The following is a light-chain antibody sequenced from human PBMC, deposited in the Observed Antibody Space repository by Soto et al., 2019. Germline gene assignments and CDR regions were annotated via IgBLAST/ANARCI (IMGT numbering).Light chain of an antibody. J-gene: IGKJ1*01. Sequence: DIQMTQSPSSLSASVGDRVTITCRASQSISSYLNWYQQKPGKAPKLLIYAASSLQSGVPSRFSGIGSGTDFTLTISSLQPEDFATYYCKQSYSTPQTFGQGTKVEIK. CDR3: KQSYSTPQT. CDR1: QSISSY. V-gene: IGKV1-39*01. CDR2: AAS.